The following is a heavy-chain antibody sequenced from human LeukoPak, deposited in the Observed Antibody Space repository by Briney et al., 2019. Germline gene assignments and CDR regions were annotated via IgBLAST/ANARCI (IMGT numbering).Heavy chain of an antibody. CDR2: INHSGST. CDR1: DGSFSGYY. V-gene: IGHV4-34*01. D-gene: IGHD3-22*01. Sequence: SETLSLTCAVYDGSFSGYYWSWIRQPPGKGLEWIGEINHSGSTNYNPSLKSRVTISVDTSKNQFSLKLSSVTAADTAVYYCARDGYYDSSGYGLFAWGQGTLVTVSS. CDR3: ARDGYYDSSGYGLFA. J-gene: IGHJ5*02.